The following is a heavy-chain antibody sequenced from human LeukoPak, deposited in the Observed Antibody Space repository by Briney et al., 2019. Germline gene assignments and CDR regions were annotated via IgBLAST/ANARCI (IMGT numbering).Heavy chain of an antibody. J-gene: IGHJ4*02. V-gene: IGHV3-53*01. D-gene: IGHD3-22*01. CDR3: AKNFYDSSSLYFDY. CDR2: IYYGGST. CDR1: GFTVSSNY. Sequence: GESLTLSCTVSGFTVSSNYMSWIRQAPGKGLEWISVIYYGGSTYYAHSVKGRFTISRDNSKNTLYLQMNSLRAADTAVYYCAKNFYDSSSLYFDYWGQGTLVTVSS.